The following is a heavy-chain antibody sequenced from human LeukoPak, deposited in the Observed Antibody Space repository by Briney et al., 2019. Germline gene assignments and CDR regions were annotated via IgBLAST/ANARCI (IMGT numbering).Heavy chain of an antibody. Sequence: ASVKVSCKASGGTLSSYAISWVRQAPGQGLEWMGRIIPILGIANYAQKFQGRVTITADKSTSTAYMELSSLRSEDTAVYYCAREHDYGDYEAFGYWGQGTLVTVSS. CDR3: AREHDYGDYEAFGY. CDR2: IIPILGIA. V-gene: IGHV1-69*04. CDR1: GGTLSSYA. D-gene: IGHD4-17*01. J-gene: IGHJ4*02.